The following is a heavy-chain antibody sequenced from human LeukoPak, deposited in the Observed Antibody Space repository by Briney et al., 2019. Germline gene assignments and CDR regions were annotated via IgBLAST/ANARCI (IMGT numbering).Heavy chain of an antibody. Sequence: SETLSLTCTVSGGSISSSSYYWGWIRQPPGKGLEWIGSIYYSGSTYYNPSLKSRVTISVDTSKNQFSLKLSPVTAADTAVYYCARDTIVGATNFDYWGQGTLVTVSS. V-gene: IGHV4-39*07. CDR1: GGSISSSSYY. D-gene: IGHD1-26*01. CDR3: ARDTIVGATNFDY. CDR2: IYYSGST. J-gene: IGHJ4*02.